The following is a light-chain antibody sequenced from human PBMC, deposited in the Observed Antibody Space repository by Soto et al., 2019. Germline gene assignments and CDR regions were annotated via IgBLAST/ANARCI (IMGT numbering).Light chain of an antibody. CDR1: QSIGLA. V-gene: IGKV3-11*01. Sequence: EIVLTPSPATLSLSPVERATLSCRASQSIGLAIAWYQHKPGQAPRLLIFDASQRATGIPARFRGSGSGTDFTLSISSLEPEDFAVYYCQQRTDRPPWTFGQGTRLE. CDR2: DAS. CDR3: QQRTDRPPWT. J-gene: IGKJ5*01.